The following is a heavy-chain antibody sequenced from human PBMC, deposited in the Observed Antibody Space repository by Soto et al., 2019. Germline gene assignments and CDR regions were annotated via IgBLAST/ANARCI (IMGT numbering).Heavy chain of an antibody. J-gene: IGHJ4*02. CDR1: GFTFSSYA. D-gene: IGHD1-20*01. CDR2: ISYDGSNK. CDR3: AREPYNWKI. V-gene: IGHV3-30-3*01. Sequence: HPGGFLTLSCAASGFTFSSYAMHWVRQAPGKWLEGVAVISYDGSNKYYADSVKGRFTISRDNSKSTLYLQMNSLRAEDTAVYYCAREPYNWKIWGQGTLVTVSS.